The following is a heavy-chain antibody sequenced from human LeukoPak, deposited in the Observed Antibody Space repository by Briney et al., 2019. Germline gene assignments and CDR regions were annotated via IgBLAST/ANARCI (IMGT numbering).Heavy chain of an antibody. CDR1: GFTFSTYA. D-gene: IGHD2/OR15-2a*01. CDR2: ISYDGGTK. Sequence: RGSLRLSCAASGFTFSTYAIHWVRQAPGKGLEWVAFISYDGGTKYYADSVKGRFTISRDNSKNTVFLQMNSLRGADTAVYFCARDLSTKYSIDYWGQGTLVTVSS. J-gene: IGHJ4*02. CDR3: ARDLSTKYSIDY. V-gene: IGHV3-30-3*01.